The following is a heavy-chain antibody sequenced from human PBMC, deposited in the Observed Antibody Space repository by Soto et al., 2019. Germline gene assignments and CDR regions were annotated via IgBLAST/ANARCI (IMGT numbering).Heavy chain of an antibody. D-gene: IGHD4-17*01. J-gene: IGHJ4*02. CDR1: GGSFSGYY. CDR2: INHSGST. Sequence: SETLSLTCAVYGGSFSGYYWSWIRQPPGKGLEWIGEINHSGSTNYNPSLKSRVTISVDTSKNQFSLKLSSVTAADTAVYYCARVGDYGDPTGFDYWGQGTLVTVSS. CDR3: ARVGDYGDPTGFDY. V-gene: IGHV4-34*01.